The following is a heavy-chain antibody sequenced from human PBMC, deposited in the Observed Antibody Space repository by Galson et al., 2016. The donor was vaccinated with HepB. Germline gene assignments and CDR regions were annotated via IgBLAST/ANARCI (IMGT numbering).Heavy chain of an antibody. Sequence: SLRLSCAASGFTFSNYGMHWVRQAPGKGLEWVAVISYEGSNRFYADSVKGLFTISRDNPTSTLYLQINDARTEDTAVYYCANGNFDYWGQGTLVTVSS. CDR2: ISYEGSNR. CDR3: ANGNFDY. V-gene: IGHV3-30*18. J-gene: IGHJ4*02. CDR1: GFTFSNYG. D-gene: IGHD1-14*01.